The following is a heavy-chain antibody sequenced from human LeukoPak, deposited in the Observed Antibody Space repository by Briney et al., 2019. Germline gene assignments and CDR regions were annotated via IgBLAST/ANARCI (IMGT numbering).Heavy chain of an antibody. CDR2: ISSSGSTI. D-gene: IGHD5-18*01. CDR3: AREWAMAHAFDI. Sequence: GGSLRLSCAASGFTFSSYAMSWVRQAPGKGLEWVSYISSSGSTIYYADSVKGRFTISRDNAKNSLYLQMNSLRAEDTAVYYCAREWAMAHAFDIWGQGTMVTVSS. V-gene: IGHV3-48*04. J-gene: IGHJ3*02. CDR1: GFTFSSYA.